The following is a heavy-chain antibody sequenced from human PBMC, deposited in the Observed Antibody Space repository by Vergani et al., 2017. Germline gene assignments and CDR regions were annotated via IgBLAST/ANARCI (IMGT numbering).Heavy chain of an antibody. CDR1: GFSFSTYG. V-gene: IGHV3-30*02. J-gene: IGHJ6*02. CDR2: LRYDGSNE. Sequence: QVQLVESGGGVVQPGGSLRLSCAASGFSFSTYGMHWVRQAPGRGLEWVAFLRYDGSNEYYGDAVKGRFIISRDNSKNMLSLEMHSLRPEDTAVYYCANSYCXSLSCYAFYGMEVLGQGTTVTVSS. CDR3: ANSYCXSLSCYAFYGMEV. D-gene: IGHD2-2*01.